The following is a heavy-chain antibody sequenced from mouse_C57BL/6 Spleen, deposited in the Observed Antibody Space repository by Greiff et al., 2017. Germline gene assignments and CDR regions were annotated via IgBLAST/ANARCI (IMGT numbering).Heavy chain of an antibody. CDR1: GFTFSDYY. CDR2: ISNGGGST. Sequence: EVQLVESVGGLVQPGGSLKLSCAASGFTFSDYYMYWVRQTPEKRLEWVAYISNGGGSTYYPDPVKGRFTISRDNAKNTLYLQMSRLKSEDTAMYYCARPPHYYGYSAWFAYWGQGTLVTVSA. J-gene: IGHJ3*01. CDR3: ARPPHYYGYSAWFAY. D-gene: IGHD2-3*01. V-gene: IGHV5-12*01.